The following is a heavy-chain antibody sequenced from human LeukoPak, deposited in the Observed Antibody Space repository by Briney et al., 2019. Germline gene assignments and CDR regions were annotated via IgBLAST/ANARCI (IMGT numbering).Heavy chain of an antibody. CDR1: GFTFDDYA. V-gene: IGHV3-9*03. CDR2: ISWNSGSI. D-gene: IGHD3-3*01. Sequence: PGRSLRLSCAASGFTFDDYAMHWVRQAPGKGLEWVSGISWNSGSIGYADSVKGRFTISRDNAKNSLYLQMNSLRAEDMALYYCAKDSGRITIFGVVPGAFDIWGQGTMVTVSS. J-gene: IGHJ3*02. CDR3: AKDSGRITIFGVVPGAFDI.